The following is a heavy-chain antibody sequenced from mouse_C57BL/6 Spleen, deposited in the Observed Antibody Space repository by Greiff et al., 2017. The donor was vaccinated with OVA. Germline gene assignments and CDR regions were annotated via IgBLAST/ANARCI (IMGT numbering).Heavy chain of an antibody. V-gene: IGHV5-17*01. CDR2: ISSGSSTI. CDR1: GFTFSDYG. CDR3: ARDLTGTSGFAY. D-gene: IGHD4-1*01. J-gene: IGHJ3*01. Sequence: EVKVVESGGGLVKPGGSLKLSCAASGFTFSDYGMHWVRQAPEKGLEWVAYISSGSSTIYYADTVKGRFTISRDNAKNTLFLQMTSLRSEDTAMYYCARDLTGTSGFAYWGQGTLVTVSA.